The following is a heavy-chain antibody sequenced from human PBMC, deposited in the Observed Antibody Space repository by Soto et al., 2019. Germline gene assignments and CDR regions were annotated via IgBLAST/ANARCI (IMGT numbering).Heavy chain of an antibody. CDR1: GGSISSSSYY. D-gene: IGHD2-2*01. CDR3: ASGKVVPAAYGSYYYYYYGMDV. V-gene: IGHV4-39*01. J-gene: IGHJ6*02. Sequence: SETLSLTCTVSGGSISSSSYYWGWIRQPPGKGLEWIGSIYYSGSTYYNPSLKSRVTISVDTSKNQFSLKLSSVTAADTAVYYCASGKVVPAAYGSYYYYYYGMDVWGQATKVTVS. CDR2: IYYSGST.